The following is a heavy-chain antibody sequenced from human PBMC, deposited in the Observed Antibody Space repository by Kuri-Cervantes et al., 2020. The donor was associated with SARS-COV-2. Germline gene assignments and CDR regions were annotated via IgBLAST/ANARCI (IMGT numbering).Heavy chain of an antibody. J-gene: IGHJ6*02. CDR1: GFIFSSYS. V-gene: IGHV3-21*01. D-gene: IGHD5-18*01. CDR2: ISSSSSYR. CDR3: ASYSGYSYGMGFGYYYYGMDV. Sequence: GGSLRLSCVASGFIFSSYSMNWVRQAPGKGLEWVSSISSSSSYRYYADSVKGRFTISRDNSKNTLYLQMNSLRAEDTAVYYCASYSGYSYGMGFGYYYYGMDVWGQGTTVTVSS.